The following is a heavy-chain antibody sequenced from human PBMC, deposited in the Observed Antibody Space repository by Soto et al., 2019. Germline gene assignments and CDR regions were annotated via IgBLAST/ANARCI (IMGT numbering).Heavy chain of an antibody. D-gene: IGHD2-15*01. CDR2: TYYRSKWYN. J-gene: IGHJ5*02. CDR3: ARGVLQYCSGGSCAYNWFDP. Sequence: SQTLSLTCAISGDSVSSNSAAWNWIRQSPSRGLEWLGRTYYRSKWYNDYAVSVKSRITINPDTSKNQFSLQLNSVTPEDTAVYYCARGVLQYCSGGSCAYNWFDPWGQGTLVTVSS. CDR1: GDSVSSNSAA. V-gene: IGHV6-1*01.